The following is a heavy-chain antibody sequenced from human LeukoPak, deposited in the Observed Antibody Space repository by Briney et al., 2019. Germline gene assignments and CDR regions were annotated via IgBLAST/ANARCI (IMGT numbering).Heavy chain of an antibody. CDR3: ARDYPWYYDFWSGYYSYFDY. CDR2: IKQDGSEK. V-gene: IGHV3-7*01. D-gene: IGHD3-3*01. J-gene: IGHJ4*02. Sequence: GGSLRLSCAASGFTFSSYGMHWVRQAPGKGLEWVANIKQDGSEKYYVDSVKGRFTISRDNAKNSLYLQMNSLRAEDTAVYYCARDYPWYYDFWSGYYSYFDYWGQGTLVTVSS. CDR1: GFTFSSYG.